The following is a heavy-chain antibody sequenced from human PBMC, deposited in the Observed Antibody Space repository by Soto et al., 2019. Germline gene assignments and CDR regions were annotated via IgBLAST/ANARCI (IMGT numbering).Heavy chain of an antibody. D-gene: IGHD2-2*01. V-gene: IGHV1-69*02. CDR3: ARVSAAMNYYYYYMDV. Sequence: QVQLVQSGAEVKKPGSSVKVSCKASGGTFSSYTISWVRQAPGQGLECMGRISPILGIANYAQKFQGRVTITADKSTRTAYMELSSLRSEDTAVYYCARVSAAMNYYYYYMDVWGKGTTVTVSS. CDR1: GGTFSSYT. CDR2: ISPILGIA. J-gene: IGHJ6*03.